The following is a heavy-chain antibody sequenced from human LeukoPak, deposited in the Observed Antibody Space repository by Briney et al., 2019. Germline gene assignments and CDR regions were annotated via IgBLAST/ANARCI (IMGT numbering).Heavy chain of an antibody. CDR1: GFTFSSYA. Sequence: PGGSLRLSCAASGFTFSSYAMSWVRQAPGKGLEWVSAISGSGGSTYYADSVKGRFTTSRDNSKNTLYLQMNSLRAEDTAVYYCAKDREFTVTTNYFDYWGQGTLVTVSS. D-gene: IGHD4-17*01. J-gene: IGHJ4*02. CDR3: AKDREFTVTTNYFDY. V-gene: IGHV3-23*01. CDR2: ISGSGGST.